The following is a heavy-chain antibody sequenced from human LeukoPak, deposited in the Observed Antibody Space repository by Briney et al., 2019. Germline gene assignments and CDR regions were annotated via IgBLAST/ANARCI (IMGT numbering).Heavy chain of an antibody. V-gene: IGHV4-31*03. Sequence: SETLSLTCTVSGGSISSGGYYWSWIRQHPGKGLEWIGYIYYSGSTYYNPSLRSRVTISVDTSKNQFSLKLSSVTAADTAVYYCARTQLLDAFDIWGQGTMVTVSS. CDR1: GGSISSGGYY. CDR3: ARTQLLDAFDI. CDR2: IYYSGST. J-gene: IGHJ3*02. D-gene: IGHD2-2*01.